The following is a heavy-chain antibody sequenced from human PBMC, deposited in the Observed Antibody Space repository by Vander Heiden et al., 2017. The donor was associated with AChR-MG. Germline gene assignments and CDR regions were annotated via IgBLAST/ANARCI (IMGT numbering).Heavy chain of an antibody. CDR2: ISYDGSNK. V-gene: IGHV3-30*18. CDR3: AKGARWVGGPAYASSWFDY. Sequence: QVHLVESGGGVVQPGRSLRLSCAASEFTFIVYGMPWVRQAPGRGLEWVASISYDGSNKYYADSVMGRFTISRDNSKSTLYVQMNSLRVEDTAMYYCAKGARWVGGPAYASSWFDYWGQGTLVTVSS. J-gene: IGHJ4*02. D-gene: IGHD6-13*01. CDR1: EFTFIVYG.